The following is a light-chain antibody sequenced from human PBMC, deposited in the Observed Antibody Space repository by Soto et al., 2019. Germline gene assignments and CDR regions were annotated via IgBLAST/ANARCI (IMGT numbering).Light chain of an antibody. CDR1: QDIGTS. V-gene: IGKV3D-15*01. J-gene: IGKJ5*01. CDR2: GAS. Sequence: LTQAPSSLPASVGDRVTFTCRASQDIGTSVAWYQQKPGQAPRLLIYGASYRATGIPDRFSGSGSETDFTLTISGLRSEDSAVYFCQQYNNWPFSFGQGTRLEIK. CDR3: QQYNNWPFS.